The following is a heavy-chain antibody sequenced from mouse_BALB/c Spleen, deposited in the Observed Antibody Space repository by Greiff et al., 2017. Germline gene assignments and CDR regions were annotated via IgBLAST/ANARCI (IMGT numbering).Heavy chain of an antibody. CDR1: GYSFTSYY. CDR3: ARWGSRRGCAY. J-gene: IGHJ3*01. CDR2: IDPFNGGT. Sequence: VQLQQSGPELMKPGASVKISCKASGYSFTSYYMHWVKQSHGKSLEWIGYIDPFNGGTSYNQKFKGKATLTVDKSSSTAYMHLSSLTSEDSAVYYCARWGSRRGCAYWGQGTLVTVSA. D-gene: IGHD2-4*01. V-gene: IGHV1S135*01.